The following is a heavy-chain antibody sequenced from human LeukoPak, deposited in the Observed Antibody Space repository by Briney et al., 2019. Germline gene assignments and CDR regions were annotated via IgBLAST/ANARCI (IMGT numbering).Heavy chain of an antibody. J-gene: IGHJ4*02. CDR3: ARVGHCSSTSCPYTDY. Sequence: SVKVSXKASGGTFSSYAISWVRQAPGQGLEWMGRIIPIFGTANYAQKFQGRVTITADKSTSTAYMELSSLRSEDTAVYYCARVGHCSSTSCPYTDYWGQGTLVTVSS. CDR1: GGTFSSYA. CDR2: IIPIFGTA. D-gene: IGHD2-2*01. V-gene: IGHV1-69*06.